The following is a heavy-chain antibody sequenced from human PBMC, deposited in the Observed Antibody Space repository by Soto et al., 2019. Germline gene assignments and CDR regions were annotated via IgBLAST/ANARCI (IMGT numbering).Heavy chain of an antibody. J-gene: IGHJ5*02. V-gene: IGHV4-59*01. Sequence: SVTLPLHCVVSRVSFTSYHRSWIRQFPEKGLEWIAYSEYTRNNTPNPSLNSRIAISTDTSKNQMARKFTSMTAVNTGVYYCARYMHAGFTHYFDPWGQGTLVTVSS. CDR3: ARYMHAGFTHYFDP. CDR1: RVSFTSYH. D-gene: IGHD1-26*01. CDR2: SEYTRNN.